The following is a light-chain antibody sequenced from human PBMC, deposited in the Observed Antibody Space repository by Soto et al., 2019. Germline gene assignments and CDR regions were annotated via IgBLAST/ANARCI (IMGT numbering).Light chain of an antibody. Sequence: EIVLTQSPGTLSLSPGERATLSCRASQSVSSSYLAWYQQKPGQAPRLLIYGASRRATGIPDRFSGRGSGTGFLLTISRLEPEDFAVYYCQHYGSLVLTFGGGTKVEIK. CDR2: GAS. CDR1: QSVSSSY. CDR3: QHYGSLVLT. V-gene: IGKV3-20*01. J-gene: IGKJ4*01.